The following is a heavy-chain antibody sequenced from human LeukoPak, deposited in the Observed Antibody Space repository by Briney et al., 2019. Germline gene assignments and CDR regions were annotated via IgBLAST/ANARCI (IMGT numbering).Heavy chain of an antibody. V-gene: IGHV4-59*01. J-gene: IGHJ5*02. D-gene: IGHD6-13*01. Sequence: PSETLSLTCTVSGGSISSYYWSWTRQPPGKGLEWIGYIYYSGSTNYNPSLKSRVTISVDTSKNQFSLKLSSVTAADTAVYYCARCSGIAAAGTRADWFDPWGQGTLVTVSS. CDR2: IYYSGST. CDR3: ARCSGIAAAGTRADWFDP. CDR1: GGSISSYY.